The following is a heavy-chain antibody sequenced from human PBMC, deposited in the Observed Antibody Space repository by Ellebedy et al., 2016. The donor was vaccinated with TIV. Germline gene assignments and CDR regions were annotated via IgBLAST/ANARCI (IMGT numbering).Heavy chain of an antibody. V-gene: IGHV3-7*04. D-gene: IGHD1-14*01. CDR2: IKQDGSEK. Sequence: GGSLRLXXAASGFTFSSYWMSWVRQAPGKGLEWVANIKQDGSEKYYVDSVKGRFTISRDNAKNSLYLQMNSLRAEDTAMYYCARDPEGFDYWGQGTLVTVSS. J-gene: IGHJ4*02. CDR1: GFTFSSYW. CDR3: ARDPEGFDY.